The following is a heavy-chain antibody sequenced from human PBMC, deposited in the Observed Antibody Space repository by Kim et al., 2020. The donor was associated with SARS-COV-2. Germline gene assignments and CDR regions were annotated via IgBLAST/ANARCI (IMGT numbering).Heavy chain of an antibody. Sequence: NHSPPLKGQVHVPVDTSKNQFSLKLSSVTAADTAVYYCARDSSSPYFDYWGQGTLVTVSS. J-gene: IGHJ4*02. D-gene: IGHD6-6*01. CDR3: ARDSSSPYFDY. V-gene: IGHV4-4*07.